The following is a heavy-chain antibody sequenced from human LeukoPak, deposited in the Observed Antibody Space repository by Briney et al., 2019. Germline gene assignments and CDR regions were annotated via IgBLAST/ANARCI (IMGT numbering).Heavy chain of an antibody. CDR2: ISASGLDT. D-gene: IGHD3-3*01. V-gene: IGHV3-23*01. Sequence: GGSLRLSYAASGFDFTAYGLSWVRQAPGKGLEWVSGISASGLDTYYADSVAGRFTISRDNSKNTVHLLMNSLRAEDSAMYYCAKYGPGSGVVIEYFMDVWGKGTRVTVSS. CDR1: GFDFTAYG. CDR3: AKYGPGSGVVIEYFMDV. J-gene: IGHJ6*03.